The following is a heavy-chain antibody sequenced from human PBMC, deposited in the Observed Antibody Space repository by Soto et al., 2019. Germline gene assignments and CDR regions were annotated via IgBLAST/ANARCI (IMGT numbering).Heavy chain of an antibody. V-gene: IGHV1-3*04. CDR3: AKGSRMWTPDY. Sequence: ASVKVSCKTSGYTFTDYAIYWVRQAPGQSLEWMGWIATGNGNTKFSQRFQDRVTITRDTSATTAYMELTSLTSTDTAVYYCAKGSRMWTPDYWGQGTLVTVSS. CDR2: IATGNGNT. D-gene: IGHD2-21*01. J-gene: IGHJ4*02. CDR1: GYTFTDYA.